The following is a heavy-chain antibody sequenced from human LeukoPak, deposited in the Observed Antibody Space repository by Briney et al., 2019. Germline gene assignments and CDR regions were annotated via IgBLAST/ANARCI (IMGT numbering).Heavy chain of an antibody. CDR3: ARDRRGDAFDI. CDR2: ISSSSSYI. CDR1: GFTFSSYS. Sequence: GGSLRLSCAASGFTFSSYSMNWVRQAPGKGLEWVSSISSSSSYIYYADSVKGRFTISRDNAKNSLYLQMNSLRAEDTAVYYCARDRRGDAFDIWGQGTMVTVSS. J-gene: IGHJ3*02. D-gene: IGHD3-10*01. V-gene: IGHV3-21*01.